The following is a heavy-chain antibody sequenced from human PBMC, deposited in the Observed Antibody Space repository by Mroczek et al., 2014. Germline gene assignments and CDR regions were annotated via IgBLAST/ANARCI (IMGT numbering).Heavy chain of an antibody. CDR3: ARVPXTYYDFWSGYPFDY. Sequence: VQLVESGAEVKKPGASVKVSCKASGYTFTSYYMHWVRQAPGQGLEWMGIINPSGGSTSYAQKFQGRVTMTRDTSTSTVYMELSSLRSEDTAVYYCARVPXTYYDFWSGYPFDYWGQGTLVTVSS. CDR1: GYTFTSYY. D-gene: IGHD3-3*01. V-gene: IGHV1-46*03. CDR2: INPSGGST. J-gene: IGHJ4*02.